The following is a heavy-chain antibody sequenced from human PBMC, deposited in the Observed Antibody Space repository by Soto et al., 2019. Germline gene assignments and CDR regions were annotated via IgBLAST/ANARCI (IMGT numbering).Heavy chain of an antibody. Sequence: PGGSLRLSCEASGFTSGSYWMAWVRQAPGKGLEWVANIQQDGRERHYGDSVKGRFTISRDNAKNSLYLEMNSLRAEDTAFYYCVREGRLLGDFDIWGQGTMVTVSS. V-gene: IGHV3-7*03. J-gene: IGHJ3*02. CDR1: GFTSGSYW. CDR3: VREGRLLGDFDI. CDR2: IQQDGRER. D-gene: IGHD3-10*01.